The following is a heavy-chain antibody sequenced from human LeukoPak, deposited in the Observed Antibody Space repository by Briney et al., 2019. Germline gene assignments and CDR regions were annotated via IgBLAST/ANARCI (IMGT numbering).Heavy chain of an antibody. V-gene: IGHV4-59*01. J-gene: IGHJ5*02. CDR2: IYYSEST. D-gene: IGHD6-13*01. CDR1: GGSISSYY. Sequence: NPSETLSLTCTVSGGSISSYYWSWIRQPPGKGLEWIGYIYYSESTNYNPSLKSRVTISGDTSKNQFSLKLSSVTAADTAVYYCARGLFKKSIAAAGTGGWFDPWGQGTLVTVSS. CDR3: ARGLFKKSIAAAGTGGWFDP.